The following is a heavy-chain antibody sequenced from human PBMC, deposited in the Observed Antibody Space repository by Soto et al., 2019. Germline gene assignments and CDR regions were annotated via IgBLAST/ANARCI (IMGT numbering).Heavy chain of an antibody. CDR3: TRHGGDTCSSTSCWRPYYYYYYMDV. V-gene: IGHV3-73*01. Sequence: EVQLVESVGGLVQPGGSLKLSCAASGFTFSGSAMHWVRQASGKGLEWVGRIRSKANSYATAYAASVKGRFTISRDDSKNTAYLQMNSLKTEDTAVYYCTRHGGDTCSSTSCWRPYYYYYYMDVWGKGTTVTVSS. D-gene: IGHD2-2*01. J-gene: IGHJ6*03. CDR1: GFTFSGSA. CDR2: IRSKANSYAT.